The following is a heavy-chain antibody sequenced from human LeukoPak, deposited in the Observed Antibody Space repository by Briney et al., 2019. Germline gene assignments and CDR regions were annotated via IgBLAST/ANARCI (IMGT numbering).Heavy chain of an antibody. D-gene: IGHD2-8*02. CDR2: ISGSGGST. CDR3: AKDVNYWYNY. V-gene: IGHV3-23*01. CDR1: GFTFSSYA. Sequence: GGFLRLSCAASGFTFSSYAMSWVRQAPGKGLEWVSAISGSGGSTYYADSVKGRFTISRDNSKDTLYLQMNSLRAEDTAVYYCAKDVNYWYNYWGQGTLVTVSS. J-gene: IGHJ4*02.